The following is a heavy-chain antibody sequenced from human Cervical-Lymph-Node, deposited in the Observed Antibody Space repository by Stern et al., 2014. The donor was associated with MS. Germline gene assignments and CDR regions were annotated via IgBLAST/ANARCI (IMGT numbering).Heavy chain of an antibody. D-gene: IGHD3-9*01. CDR3: ARDHYDILTGYSEGSY. J-gene: IGHJ4*02. CDR1: GFTFSSYA. V-gene: IGHV3-23*04. CDR2: IVGRGGST. Sequence: VQLVESGGGLVQPGGSLRLSCAASGFTFSSYAMRWVRQAPGKGLEWVSSIVGRGGSTYYADSVKGRFTISRDNSKNTLYLQMNSLRAEDTAVYYCARDHYDILTGYSEGSYWGQGTLVTVSS.